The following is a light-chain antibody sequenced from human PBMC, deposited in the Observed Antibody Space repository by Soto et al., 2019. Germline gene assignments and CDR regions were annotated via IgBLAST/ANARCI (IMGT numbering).Light chain of an antibody. V-gene: IGKV3-15*01. J-gene: IGKJ4*01. CDR1: QSLNSD. CDR3: QPYNSWPLT. Sequence: ETVMTQSPATLSMSPGERATLSCRASQSLNSDLAWYQQKPGQAPRLLIYGASTRATGIPGRFSGSGSGTEFTLTISTLQSEDFAVYYCQPYNSWPLTFGGGTKVDIK. CDR2: GAS.